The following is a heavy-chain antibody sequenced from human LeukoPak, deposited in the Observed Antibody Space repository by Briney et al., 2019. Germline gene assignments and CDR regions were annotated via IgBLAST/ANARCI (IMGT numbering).Heavy chain of an antibody. CDR3: ARSPTWRRYYYYMDV. D-gene: IGHD3-16*01. V-gene: IGHV1-18*01. CDR1: GGTFSSYA. CDR2: ISAYNGNT. Sequence: ASVKVSCKASGGTFSSYAISWVRQAPGQGLEWMGWISAYNGNTNYAQKLQGRVTMTTDTSTSTAYMELRSLRSDDTAVYYCARSPTWRRYYYYMDVWGKGTTVTISS. J-gene: IGHJ6*03.